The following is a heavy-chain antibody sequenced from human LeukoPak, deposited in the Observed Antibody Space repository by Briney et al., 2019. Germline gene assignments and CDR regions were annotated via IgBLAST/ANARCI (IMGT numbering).Heavy chain of an antibody. J-gene: IGHJ4*02. V-gene: IGHV1-2*02. CDR2: INPNSGGT. CDR1: GYTFTGYY. Sequence: GASVKVSCKASGYTFTGYYMHRVRQAPGQGLEWMGWINPNSGGTNYAQKFQGRVTMTRDTSISTAYMELSRLRSDDTAVYYCARVVYSSSWYYFDYWGQGTLVTVSS. D-gene: IGHD6-13*01. CDR3: ARVVYSSSWYYFDY.